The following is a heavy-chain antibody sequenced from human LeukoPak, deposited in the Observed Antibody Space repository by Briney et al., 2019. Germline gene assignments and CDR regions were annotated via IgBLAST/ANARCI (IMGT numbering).Heavy chain of an antibody. D-gene: IGHD6-6*01. V-gene: IGHV3-21*01. J-gene: IGHJ4*02. Sequence: GGSLRLSCAASGFTFSSYSMNWVRQAPGKGLEWVSSITHSSSHMYYADSVKGRFTISRDNAKNSLYLQMNSLTAEDTAIYCAREYTRSLHLLDWGQGTLVTVSS. CDR2: ITHSSSHM. CDR3: AREYTRSLHLLD. CDR1: GFTFSSYS.